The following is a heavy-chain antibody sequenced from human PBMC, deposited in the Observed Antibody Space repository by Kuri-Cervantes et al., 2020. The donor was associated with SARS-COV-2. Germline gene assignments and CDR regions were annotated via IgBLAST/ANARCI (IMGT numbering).Heavy chain of an antibody. CDR1: GYTFTSYD. CDR3: ARAPHLLRFLEWLPSRLYWFEP. CDR2: MNPNSGNT. J-gene: IGHJ5*02. Sequence: ASVKVSCKASGYTFTSYDINWVRQATGQGLEWMGWMNPNSGNTGYAQKFQGRVTMTRNTSISTAYMELSSLRSEDTAVYYCARAPHLLRFLEWLPSRLYWFEPWGQGTRVTV. D-gene: IGHD3-3*01. V-gene: IGHV1-8*01.